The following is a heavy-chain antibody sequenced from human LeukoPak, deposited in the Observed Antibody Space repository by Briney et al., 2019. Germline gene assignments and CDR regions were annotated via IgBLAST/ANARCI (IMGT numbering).Heavy chain of an antibody. CDR1: GFTFSSYA. J-gene: IGHJ5*02. D-gene: IGHD5-18*01. CDR3: AKARGLDTAMA. CDR2: ISGSGGST. V-gene: IGHV3-23*01. Sequence: GGSLRLSCAASGFTFSSYAMSWVRQAPGKGLEWVSAISGSGGSTYYADSVKGRFTISRDNSKNTLYLQMNSLRAEDTTVYYCAKARGLDTAMAWGQGTLVTVSS.